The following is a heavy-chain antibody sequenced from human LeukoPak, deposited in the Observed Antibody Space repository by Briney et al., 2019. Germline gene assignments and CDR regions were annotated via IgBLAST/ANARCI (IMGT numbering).Heavy chain of an antibody. CDR1: GYTFTSYD. D-gene: IGHD1-26*01. J-gene: IGHJ5*02. V-gene: IGHV1-18*01. CDR2: ISTYNGNT. Sequence: GASVKLSCNASGYTFTSYDISWVRQAPGQGLEWMGWISTYNGNTNYAQKLQGRVTMTTDTITTTAYMGLRSLRSDDTAVYYCARDHSGNWFDPWGQGTLVTVSS. CDR3: ARDHSGNWFDP.